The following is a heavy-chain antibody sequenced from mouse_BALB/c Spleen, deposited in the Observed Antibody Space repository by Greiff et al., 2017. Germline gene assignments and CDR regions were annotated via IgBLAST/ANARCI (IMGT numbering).Heavy chain of an antibody. Sequence: EVHLVESGGGLVKPGGSLKLSCAASGFTFSSYAMSWVRQTPEKRLEWVASISSGGSTYYPDSVKGRFTISRDNARNILYLQMSSLRSEDTAMYYCAREGYGNYVDYWGQGTTLTVSS. CDR2: ISSGGST. J-gene: IGHJ2*01. CDR1: GFTFSSYA. V-gene: IGHV5-6-5*01. D-gene: IGHD2-10*02. CDR3: AREGYGNYVDY.